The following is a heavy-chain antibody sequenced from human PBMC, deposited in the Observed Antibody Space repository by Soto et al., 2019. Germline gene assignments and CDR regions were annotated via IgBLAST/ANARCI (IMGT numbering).Heavy chain of an antibody. J-gene: IGHJ6*02. CDR1: GYSFTSYW. Sequence: EESVNISCKGPGYSFTSYWIIWVLQMPGKGLEWMGRIDPSDSYTNYSPSFQCHVTISADKSISTAYLQWSSLKASDTAMYYCARRLGQQLDTNYGMDVWGQGTTVTVSS. D-gene: IGHD6-13*01. CDR3: ARRLGQQLDTNYGMDV. V-gene: IGHV5-10-1*01. CDR2: IDPSDSYT.